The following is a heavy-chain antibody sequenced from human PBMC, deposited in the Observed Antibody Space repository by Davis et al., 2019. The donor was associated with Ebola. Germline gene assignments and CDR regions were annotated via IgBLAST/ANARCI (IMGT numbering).Heavy chain of an antibody. D-gene: IGHD1-1*01. CDR3: ARGDWNDRWFDP. J-gene: IGHJ5*02. CDR1: GDSVSSNSAA. Sequence: SCAISGDSVSSNSAAWNWIRQSPSRGLEWLGRTYYRSKWYNDYAVSVKSRITINPDTSKNQFSLQLNSVTPEDTAVYYCARGDWNDRWFDPWGQGTLVTVSS. CDR2: TYYRSKWYN. V-gene: IGHV6-1*01.